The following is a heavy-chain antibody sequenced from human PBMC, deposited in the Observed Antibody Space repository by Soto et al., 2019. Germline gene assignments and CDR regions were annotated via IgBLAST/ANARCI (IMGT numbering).Heavy chain of an antibody. Sequence: PGGSLRLSCSASGFTFSIYAMHWVRQAPGKGLEYVSSISTNGGSTDYADSVKGRFTISRDNSKNTVYLQMSSLRVEDTAVYYCGGDSSGYFYPDVFDIWGQGTMVTVSS. CDR2: ISTNGGST. CDR1: GFTFSIYA. CDR3: GGDSSGYFYPDVFDI. J-gene: IGHJ3*02. V-gene: IGHV3-64D*06. D-gene: IGHD3-22*01.